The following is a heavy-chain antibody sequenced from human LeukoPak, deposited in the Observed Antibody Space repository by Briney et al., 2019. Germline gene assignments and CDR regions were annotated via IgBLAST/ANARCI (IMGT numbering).Heavy chain of an antibody. CDR1: GYSFNSYW. CDR3: ARQEITIFGVVRFDY. D-gene: IGHD3-3*01. J-gene: IGHJ4*02. V-gene: IGHV5-51*01. Sequence: GESLKISCKGSGYSFNSYWIGWVRQMPGKGLEWMGIIYPGDSDTRYSPSFQGQVTISADKSISTAYLQWSSLKASDTAMYYCARQEITIFGVVRFDYWGQGTLVTVSS. CDR2: IYPGDSDT.